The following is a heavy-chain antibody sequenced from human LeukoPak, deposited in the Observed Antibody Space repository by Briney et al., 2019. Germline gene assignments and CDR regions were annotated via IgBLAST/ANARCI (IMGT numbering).Heavy chain of an antibody. V-gene: IGHV6-1*01. D-gene: IGHD3-10*01. CDR1: GDSVSSNSAG. CDR2: TYYRSKWYN. J-gene: IGHJ3*02. CDR3: ARGGLVRGVINTLNGFDI. Sequence: SQTLSLTCAISGDSVSSNSAGWNWIRQSPSRGLEWLGRTYYRSKWYNDYAVSVKSRISINPDTFKNQFSLLLNSVNPEDTAMYYCARGGLVRGVINTLNGFDIWGQGTMVTVSS.